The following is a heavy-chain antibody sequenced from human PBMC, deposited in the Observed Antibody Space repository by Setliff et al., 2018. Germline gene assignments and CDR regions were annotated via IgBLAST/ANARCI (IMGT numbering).Heavy chain of an antibody. CDR1: GGSISSSNW. CDR3: ARDPLGEIAVAGHDAFDI. J-gene: IGHJ3*02. V-gene: IGHV4-4*02. CDR2: IYHSGST. D-gene: IGHD6-19*01. Sequence: SETLSLTCAVSGGSISSSNWWSWVRQPPGKGLEWIGEIYHSGSTNYNPSLKSRVTISVDTSKNQFSLKLSSVTAADTAVYYCARDPLGEIAVAGHDAFDIWGQGTMVTV.